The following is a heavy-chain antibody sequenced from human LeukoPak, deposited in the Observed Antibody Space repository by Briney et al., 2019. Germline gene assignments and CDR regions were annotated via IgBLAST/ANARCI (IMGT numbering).Heavy chain of an antibody. CDR2: IYYSGST. Sequence: PSETLSLTCTVSGGSISSSSYYWSWIRQPPGKGLEWIGYIYYSGSTNYNPSLKIRITISVDTSKNQFSLKLSSVTAADTAVYYCARQAPLQYYSLLGWFDPWGQGTLVTVSS. CDR3: ARQAPLQYYSLLGWFDP. D-gene: IGHD3-10*01. CDR1: GGSISSSSYY. V-gene: IGHV4-61*05. J-gene: IGHJ5*02.